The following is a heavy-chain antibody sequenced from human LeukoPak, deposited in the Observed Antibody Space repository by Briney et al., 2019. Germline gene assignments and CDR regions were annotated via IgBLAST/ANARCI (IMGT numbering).Heavy chain of an antibody. CDR2: MSSSSSYK. J-gene: IGHJ3*02. Sequence: PGGSLRLSCAASGFTFSTYNMNWVRQAPGKGLEWVSSMSSSSSYKYYADSVKGRFTVSRDNAKNSLYLQMNSLRVEDTAVYYCARGRPGAFDIWGQGTMVTVSS. CDR1: GFTFSTYN. CDR3: ARGRPGAFDI. V-gene: IGHV3-21*01.